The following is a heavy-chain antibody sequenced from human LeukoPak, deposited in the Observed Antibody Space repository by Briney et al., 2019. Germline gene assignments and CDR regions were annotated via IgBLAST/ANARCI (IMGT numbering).Heavy chain of an antibody. CDR1: GFTFSSYG. Sequence: GGSLRLSCAASGFTFSSYGMHWVRQAPGKGLDWVAVISYDGSNKYYADSVKGRFTISRDNSKNTLYLQMNSLRAEDTAVYYCAKDGVVGATPYYFDYWGQGTLVTVSS. CDR3: AKDGVVGATPYYFDY. J-gene: IGHJ4*02. CDR2: ISYDGSNK. V-gene: IGHV3-30*18. D-gene: IGHD1-26*01.